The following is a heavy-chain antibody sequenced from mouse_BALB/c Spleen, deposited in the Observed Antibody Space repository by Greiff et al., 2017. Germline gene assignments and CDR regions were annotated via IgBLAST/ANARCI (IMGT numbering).Heavy chain of an antibody. V-gene: IGHV2-6-2*01. CDR1: GFSLTSYG. J-gene: IGHJ4*01. CDR3: ARHGDGYDYAMDY. D-gene: IGHD1-2*01. CDR2: IWSDGST. Sequence: VKLVESGPDLVAPSQSLSITCTVSGFSLTSYGVHWVRQPPGKGLEWLVVIWSDGSTTYNSALKSRLSISKDNSKSQVFLKMNSLQTDDTAMYYCARHGDGYDYAMDYWGQGTSVTVSS.